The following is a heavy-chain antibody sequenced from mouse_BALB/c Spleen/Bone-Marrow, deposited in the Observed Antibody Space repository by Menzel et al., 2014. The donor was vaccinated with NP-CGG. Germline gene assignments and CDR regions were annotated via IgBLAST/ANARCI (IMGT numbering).Heavy chain of an antibody. V-gene: IGHV1S81*02. CDR1: GYTFTSYW. CDR3: APYYYGSSYGFYWYFDV. Sequence: QVQLQQSGAELVKPGASVKLSCKASGYTFTSYWMHWVKQRPGQGLEWIGEINPSNGRTNYNEKFKSKATLTVDKSSSTAYMQLSSLTSEDSAVYYCAPYYYGSSYGFYWYFDVWGAWTTVNVSS. J-gene: IGHJ1*01. CDR2: INPSNGRT. D-gene: IGHD1-1*01.